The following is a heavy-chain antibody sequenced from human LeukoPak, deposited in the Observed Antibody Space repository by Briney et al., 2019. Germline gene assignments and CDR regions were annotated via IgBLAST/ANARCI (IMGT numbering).Heavy chain of an antibody. J-gene: IGHJ4*02. CDR2: MKPNSGNT. V-gene: IGHV1-8*01. Sequence: GSVRVSCMASGYTFTSYDMSWVRQAPGQGLEWMGWMKPNSGNTRYAQEFQGRVTMTRNTSISTAYMQLSSLRSEDTAVYYCARGKFYDSSGFYRRSFDYWGQGTLVTVSS. CDR3: ARGKFYDSSGFYRRSFDY. D-gene: IGHD3-22*01. CDR1: GYTFTSYD.